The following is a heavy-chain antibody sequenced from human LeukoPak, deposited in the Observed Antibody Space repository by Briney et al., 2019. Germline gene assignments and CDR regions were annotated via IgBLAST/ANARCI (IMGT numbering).Heavy chain of an antibody. V-gene: IGHV3-30-3*01. CDR2: ISYDGSNK. Sequence: PGGSLRLSCAASGFTFSSYAMHWVRQAPGKGLEWVAVISYDGSNKYYADSVKGRFTISRDNSKNTLYLQMNSLRAEDTAVYYCARDTAVAGTGGYWGQGTLVTVSS. CDR3: ARDTAVAGTGGY. J-gene: IGHJ4*02. CDR1: GFTFSSYA. D-gene: IGHD6-19*01.